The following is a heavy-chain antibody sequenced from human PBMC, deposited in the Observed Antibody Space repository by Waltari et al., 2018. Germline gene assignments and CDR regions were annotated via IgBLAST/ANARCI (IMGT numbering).Heavy chain of an antibody. CDR1: GFTISRFC. Sequence: EAQLVQSGGGLVQPGGSLTLSCAASGFTISRFCRTWIRQAPGQGLQWLGHIGPDGSDKYYVDSVKGRFTISRDNAENSLLLQMSSLRVEDTALYYCVGWNDPINSWGQGTLVAVSS. CDR3: VGWNDPINS. CDR2: IGPDGSDK. J-gene: IGHJ4*02. D-gene: IGHD1-1*01. V-gene: IGHV3-7*01.